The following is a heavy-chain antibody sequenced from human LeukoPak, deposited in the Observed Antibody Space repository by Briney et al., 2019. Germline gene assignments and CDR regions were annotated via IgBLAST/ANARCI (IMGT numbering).Heavy chain of an antibody. V-gene: IGHV4-39*01. Sequence: SETLSLTCTVSGGSISSSSYYWGWIRQPPGKGLEWIGSIYYSGSTYYNPSLKSRVTISVDTSKNQFSLRLSSVTAADTAVYCCVRHKDPGSYYYYYGMDVWGQGTTVTVSS. J-gene: IGHJ6*02. CDR2: IYYSGST. CDR1: GGSISSSSYY. CDR3: VRHKDPGSYYYYYGMDV.